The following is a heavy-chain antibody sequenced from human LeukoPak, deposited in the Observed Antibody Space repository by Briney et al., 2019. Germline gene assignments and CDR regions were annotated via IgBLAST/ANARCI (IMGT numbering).Heavy chain of an antibody. Sequence: GGALRVSCAASGFTFSSYWMSWVRQAPGKGLEGVANMKQDGSEKYYVDSVKGRFTISRDNAKNSLYLQMNSLRAEDTAVYYCARDIPLAGEEEGPNWFDPWGQGTLVTVSS. V-gene: IGHV3-7*03. J-gene: IGHJ5*02. D-gene: IGHD6-19*01. CDR2: MKQDGSEK. CDR1: GFTFSSYW. CDR3: ARDIPLAGEEEGPNWFDP.